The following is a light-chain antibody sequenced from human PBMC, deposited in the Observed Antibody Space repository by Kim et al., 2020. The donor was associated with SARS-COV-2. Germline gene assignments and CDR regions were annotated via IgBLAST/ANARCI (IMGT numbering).Light chain of an antibody. CDR1: QTINNK. V-gene: IGKV3-15*01. CDR3: QQSNDWPPLT. Sequence: APTESATLSCRTSQTINNKLVWYQQKPGQAPRLLIYDATTRATGVPARFVGSGSETDFTLTISSLQSEDFAVYYCQQSNDWPPLTFGQGTKVDIK. J-gene: IGKJ1*01. CDR2: DAT.